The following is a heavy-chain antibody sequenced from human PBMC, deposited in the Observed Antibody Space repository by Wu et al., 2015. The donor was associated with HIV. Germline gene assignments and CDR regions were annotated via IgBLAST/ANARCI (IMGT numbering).Heavy chain of an antibody. Sequence: QVQLVQSGAEVKKPGASVKVSCKASGYTFTSYGISWVRQAPGQGLEWMGWISAYNGNTNYAQKLQGRVTMTTDTSTSTAYMELRSLRSDDTAVYYCARVGLRDDFWSGYTAEYFQHWGQGTLVTVSS. V-gene: IGHV1-18*01. CDR3: ARVGLRDDFWSGYTAEYFQH. J-gene: IGHJ1*01. D-gene: IGHD3-3*01. CDR2: ISAYNGNT. CDR1: GYTFTSYG.